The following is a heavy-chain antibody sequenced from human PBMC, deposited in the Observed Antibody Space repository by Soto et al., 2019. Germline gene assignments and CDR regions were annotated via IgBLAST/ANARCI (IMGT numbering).Heavy chain of an antibody. CDR3: ARGHSDSRRYLFDD. CDR2: ISAYNGNT. J-gene: IGHJ4*02. CDR1: GYTFSRYG. D-gene: IGHD3-22*01. V-gene: IGHV1-18*04. Sequence: ASVKVSCKASGYTFSRYGITWVRQAPGQGLEWMGWISAYNGNTNYAQKIQGRVTMTTDTSTTTAYMELRYLRPDDTAVYYCARGHSDSRRYLFDDWGQGSLVTVSS.